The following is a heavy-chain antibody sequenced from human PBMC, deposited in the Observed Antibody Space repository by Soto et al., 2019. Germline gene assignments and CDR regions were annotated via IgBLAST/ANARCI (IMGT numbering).Heavy chain of an antibody. Sequence: EVQLLESGGGLVQPGGSPRLSCTASGFTFSSYAMNWVRQAPGKGLEWVSAISGSGVRTYYADSVKGRFTISRDNSENTLYLQMNSLRAEDTAVFYCAKPSSGSYYLIDYWGPGTLVTVSS. CDR3: AKPSSGSYYLIDY. CDR1: GFTFSSYA. CDR2: ISGSGVRT. D-gene: IGHD3-10*01. V-gene: IGHV3-23*01. J-gene: IGHJ4*02.